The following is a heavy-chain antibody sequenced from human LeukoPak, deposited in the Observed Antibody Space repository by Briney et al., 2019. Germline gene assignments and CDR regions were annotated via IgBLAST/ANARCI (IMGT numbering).Heavy chain of an antibody. CDR2: IYPADSDI. CDR3: ARQEYCSGGSCYTWFDP. V-gene: IGHV5-51*01. CDR1: GYSFTSYW. D-gene: IGHD2-15*01. J-gene: IGHJ5*02. Sequence: GESLKISCKGSGYSFTSYWISWVRQMPGKGLEWMGIIYPADSDIRYSPSFQGQVTISADKSISTAYLQWSSLKASDTAMYYCARQEYCSGGSCYTWFDPWGQGTLVTVSS.